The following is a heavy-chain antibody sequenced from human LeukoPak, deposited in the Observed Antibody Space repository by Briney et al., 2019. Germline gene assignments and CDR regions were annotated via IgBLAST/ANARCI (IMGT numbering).Heavy chain of an antibody. J-gene: IGHJ5*02. CDR1: GGSISSYY. D-gene: IGHD3-22*01. CDR3: ARHRNYYDSSGSHNWFDP. V-gene: IGHV4-59*08. CDR2: IYYSGST. Sequence: EASETLSLTCTVSGGSISSYYWSWIRQPPGKGLEWIGYIYYSGSTNYGPSLKSRVTISVDTSKNQFSLKLSSVTAADTAVYYCARHRNYYDSSGSHNWFDPWGQGTLVTVSS.